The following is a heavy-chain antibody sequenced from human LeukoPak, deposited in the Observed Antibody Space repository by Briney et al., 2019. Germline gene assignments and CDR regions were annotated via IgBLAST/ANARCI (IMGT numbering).Heavy chain of an antibody. V-gene: IGHV1-18*01. CDR3: ARDSGTGTTLRDDY. Sequence: GASVKVSCKASGYTFTDFGISWVRQAPGQGLEWMGWSSAYNGDTKYAQKFQGRVTMTTDTSTSTAYMEMRSLRSDDTAVYYCARDSGTGTTLRDDYWGQGTLVTVSS. CDR2: SSAYNGDT. J-gene: IGHJ4*02. D-gene: IGHD1-1*01. CDR1: GYTFTDFG.